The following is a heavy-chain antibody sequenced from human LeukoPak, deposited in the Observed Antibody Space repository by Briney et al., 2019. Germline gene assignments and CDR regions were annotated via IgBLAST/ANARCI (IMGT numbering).Heavy chain of an antibody. Sequence: GGSLRLSCAASGFTFNTYSMNWVRQAPGKGLEWVSSISGSSSSIYYADSVKGRFTISRDNSKNTLYLQMNSLRAEDTAVYYCARGGLVIDLFVYWGQGTLVTVSS. CDR1: GFTFNTYS. D-gene: IGHD3-9*01. CDR3: ARGGLVIDLFVY. V-gene: IGHV3-21*01. J-gene: IGHJ4*02. CDR2: ISGSSSSI.